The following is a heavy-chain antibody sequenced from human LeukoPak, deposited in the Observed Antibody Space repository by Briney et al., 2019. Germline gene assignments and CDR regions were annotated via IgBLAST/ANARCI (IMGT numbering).Heavy chain of an antibody. Sequence: SVKVSCKASGGTFSSYAISWVRQAPGQGLEWMGGIIPIFGTANYAQKSQGRVTITADESTSTAYMELSSLRSEDTAVYYCARAPVDMVWFDPWGQGTLVTVSS. J-gene: IGHJ5*02. CDR1: GGTFSSYA. CDR2: IIPIFGTA. D-gene: IGHD5-12*01. V-gene: IGHV1-69*13. CDR3: ARAPVDMVWFDP.